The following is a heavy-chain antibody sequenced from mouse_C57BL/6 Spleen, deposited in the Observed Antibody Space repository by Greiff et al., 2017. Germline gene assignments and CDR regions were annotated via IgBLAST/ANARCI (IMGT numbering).Heavy chain of an antibody. J-gene: IGHJ2*01. Sequence: QVQLQHPGAELVKPGASVKLSCKASGYTFTSYWMHWVKQRPGQGLEWIGMIHPNSGSTNYNEKFKSKATLTVDKSSSTAYMQRSSLTSEDSAVYYCARDGNGPYDYGGQGTTLTVSS. CDR3: ARDGNGPYDY. CDR2: IHPNSGST. CDR1: GYTFTSYW. V-gene: IGHV1-64*01. D-gene: IGHD2-1*01.